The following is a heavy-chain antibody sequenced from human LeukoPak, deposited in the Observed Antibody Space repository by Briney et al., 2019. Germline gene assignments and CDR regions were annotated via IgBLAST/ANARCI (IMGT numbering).Heavy chain of an antibody. D-gene: IGHD3-22*01. CDR1: GYSISSGYY. Sequence: SETLSLTCTVSGYSISSGYYWGWIRQPPGKGLEWIGEINHSGSTNYNPSLKSRVTISVDTSKNQFSLKLSSVTAADTAVYYCARVPYYYDSSGYYYSSKYYYYYYMDVWGKGTTVTVSS. CDR2: INHSGST. V-gene: IGHV4-38-2*02. J-gene: IGHJ6*03. CDR3: ARVPYYYDSSGYYYSSKYYYYYYMDV.